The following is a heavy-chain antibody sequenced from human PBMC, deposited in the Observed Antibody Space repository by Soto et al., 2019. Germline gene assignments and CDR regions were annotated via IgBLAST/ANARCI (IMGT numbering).Heavy chain of an antibody. CDR1: GYTFTSYY. J-gene: IGHJ4*02. Sequence: QVSLVQSGAEVKKPGASVKVSCKASGYTFTSYYVHWVRQAPGQGLEWMGIINPSGATTTYAQNFEGRVARTRDTSTSTDYMELRSLRSEDTAVYYCARRDCFSSSCYFKYWGQGTLVTVSS. CDR3: ARRDCFSSSCYFKY. CDR2: INPSGATT. D-gene: IGHD2-2*01. V-gene: IGHV1-46*01.